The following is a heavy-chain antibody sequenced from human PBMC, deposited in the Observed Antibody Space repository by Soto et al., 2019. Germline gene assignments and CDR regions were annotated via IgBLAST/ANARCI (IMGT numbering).Heavy chain of an antibody. J-gene: IGHJ4*02. Sequence: GSLRLSCAASGFTFSSYAMSWVRQAPGKGLEWVSAISGSGGSTYYADSVKGRFTISRDNSKNTLYLQMNSLRAEDTAVYYCAKEPEDSSGYYYIQYYFDYWGQGTLVTVSS. CDR2: ISGSGGST. CDR3: AKEPEDSSGYYYIQYYFDY. CDR1: GFTFSSYA. D-gene: IGHD3-22*01. V-gene: IGHV3-23*01.